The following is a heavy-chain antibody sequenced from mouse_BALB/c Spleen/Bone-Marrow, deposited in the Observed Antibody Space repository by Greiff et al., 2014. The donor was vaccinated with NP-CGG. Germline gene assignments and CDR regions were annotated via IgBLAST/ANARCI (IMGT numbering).Heavy chain of an antibody. CDR1: GFSLTSYG. V-gene: IGHV2-9*02. D-gene: IGHD2-4*01. CDR2: IWAGGST. Sequence: QVQLQQSGPGLVAPSQSLSITCTVSGFSLTSYGVHWVRQPPGKGLEWLGVIWAGGSTNYNSALMSRLSISKDYSKSQVFLKVNSLQIDDTAMYYCARSGLRRPAMDYWGQGTSVTVSS. CDR3: ARSGLRRPAMDY. J-gene: IGHJ4*01.